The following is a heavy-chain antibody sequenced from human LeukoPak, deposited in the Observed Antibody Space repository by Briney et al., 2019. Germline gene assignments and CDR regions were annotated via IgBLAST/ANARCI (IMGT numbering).Heavy chain of an antibody. Sequence: SETLSLTCAVYGGSLSGYYWSWIRQPPGKGLEWIGEINHSGSTNYNPSLKSRVTISVDTSKNQFSLKLSSVTAADTAVHYCARLPFDYWGQGTLVTVSS. CDR1: GGSLSGYY. V-gene: IGHV4-34*01. CDR3: ARLPFDY. CDR2: INHSGST. J-gene: IGHJ4*02.